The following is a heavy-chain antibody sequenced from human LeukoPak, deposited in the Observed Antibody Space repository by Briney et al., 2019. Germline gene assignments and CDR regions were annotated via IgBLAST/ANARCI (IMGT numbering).Heavy chain of an antibody. CDR3: AKEHGYYYDSSGYYRLGGDFQH. J-gene: IGHJ1*01. CDR2: IRYDGSNK. Sequence: GGSLRLSCAASGFTFSSYGMHWVRQAPGKGLEWVAFIRYDGSNKYYADSVKGRFTISRDNSKNTLYLQMNSLRAEDTAVYYCAKEHGYYYDSSGYYRLGGDFQHWGQGTLVTVSS. CDR1: GFTFSSYG. V-gene: IGHV3-30*02. D-gene: IGHD3-22*01.